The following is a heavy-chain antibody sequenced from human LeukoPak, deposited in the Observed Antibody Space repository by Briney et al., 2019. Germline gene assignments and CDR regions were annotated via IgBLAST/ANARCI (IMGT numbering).Heavy chain of an antibody. Sequence: PGGSLRLSCAASGFTFSSYEMNWVRQAPGKGLEWVSYISSSGSTIYYADSVKGRFTISRDNAKNSLYLRMNSLRAEDTAVYYCAREPFSMARESTRNAFDIWGQGTMVTVSS. J-gene: IGHJ3*02. CDR1: GFTFSSYE. V-gene: IGHV3-48*03. CDR2: ISSSGSTI. D-gene: IGHD3-10*01. CDR3: AREPFSMARESTRNAFDI.